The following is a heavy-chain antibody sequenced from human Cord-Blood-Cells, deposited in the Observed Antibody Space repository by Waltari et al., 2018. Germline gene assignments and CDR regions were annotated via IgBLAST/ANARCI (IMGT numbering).Heavy chain of an antibody. CDR2: ISWNSGSI. V-gene: IGHV3-9*01. J-gene: IGHJ3*02. Sequence: EVQLVESGGGLVQPGRSLRLSCAAFGFTFHDYAMPWVRQAPGKGLEWVSGISWNSGSIGYADSVKGRFTISRDNAKNSLYLQMNSLRAEDTALYYCAKGHDAFDIWGQGTMVTVSS. CDR1: GFTFHDYA. CDR3: AKGHDAFDI.